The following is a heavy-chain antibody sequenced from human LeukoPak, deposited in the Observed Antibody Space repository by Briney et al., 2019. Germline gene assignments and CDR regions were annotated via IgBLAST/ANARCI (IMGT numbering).Heavy chain of an antibody. CDR2: ISNSGSSI. CDR3: ARARGAGPGAHFDY. D-gene: IGHD3-10*01. CDR1: GFTFSDEY. Sequence: GGSLRLSCAASGFTFSDEYMSWIRQAPGKGLEWVSYISNSGSSIFYADSVKGRFTISRDNAKNSLFLQMNSLRAEDTAVYYCARARGAGPGAHFDYWGQGTLVTVSS. V-gene: IGHV3-11*01. J-gene: IGHJ4*02.